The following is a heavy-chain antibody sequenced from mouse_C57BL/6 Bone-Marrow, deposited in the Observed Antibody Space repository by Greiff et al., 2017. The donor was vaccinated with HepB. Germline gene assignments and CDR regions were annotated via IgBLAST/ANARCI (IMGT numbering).Heavy chain of an antibody. CDR2: IYPGDGDT. V-gene: IGHV1-82*01. J-gene: IGHJ3*01. D-gene: IGHD2-4*01. CDR1: GYAFSSSW. CDR3: AREGYYDYDPFAY. Sequence: VKLMESGPELVKPGASVKISCKASGYAFSSSWMNWVKQRPGKGLEWIGRIYPGDGDTNYNGKFKGKATLTADKSSSTAYMQLSSLTSEDSAVYFCAREGYYDYDPFAYWGQGTLVTVSA.